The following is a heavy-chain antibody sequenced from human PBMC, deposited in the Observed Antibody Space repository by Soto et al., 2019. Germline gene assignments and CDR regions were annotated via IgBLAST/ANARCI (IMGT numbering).Heavy chain of an antibody. CDR1: GLSFGSYA. CDR3: AKDYRGPSISQVEDWYFDY. D-gene: IGHD2-15*01. J-gene: IGHJ4*02. CDR2: ISGSGDTT. V-gene: IGHV3-23*01. Sequence: GGSLRLSCAASGLSFGSYAMSWVRQAPGKGLEWVSAISGSGDTTYHADSVKGRFTISRDNSKNTLYLQMNSLRVEDLAVYYCAKDYRGPSISQVEDWYFDYCAQGTLVTVSS.